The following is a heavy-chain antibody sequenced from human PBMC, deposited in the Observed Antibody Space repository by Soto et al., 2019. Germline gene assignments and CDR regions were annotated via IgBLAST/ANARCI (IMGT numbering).Heavy chain of an antibody. Sequence: GSLRLSCSASGLIFSNYALHWVRQAPGKRLEYVSAINDNGGSSYYADSVKGRFTISRDNSKNTLFLQMSNLRAEDTAVYYCVKSPGILNGYLDYWGLGTMVTVSS. CDR3: VKSPGILNGYLDY. CDR2: INDNGGSS. D-gene: IGHD3-9*01. J-gene: IGHJ4*02. V-gene: IGHV3-64D*06. CDR1: GLIFSNYA.